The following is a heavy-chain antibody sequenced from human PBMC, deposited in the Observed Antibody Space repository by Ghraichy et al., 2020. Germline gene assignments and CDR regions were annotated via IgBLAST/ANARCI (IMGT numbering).Heavy chain of an antibody. D-gene: IGHD4-23*01. Sequence: SETLSLTCAVSGYSISSGYYWGWIRQPPGKGLEWIGSIYHSGSTYYNPSLKSRVTISVDTSKNQFSLKLSSVTAADTAVYYCARVVRAVVMWGSSFDYWGQGTLVTVSS. CDR2: IYHSGST. CDR1: GYSISSGYY. J-gene: IGHJ4*02. V-gene: IGHV4-38-2*01. CDR3: ARVVRAVVMWGSSFDY.